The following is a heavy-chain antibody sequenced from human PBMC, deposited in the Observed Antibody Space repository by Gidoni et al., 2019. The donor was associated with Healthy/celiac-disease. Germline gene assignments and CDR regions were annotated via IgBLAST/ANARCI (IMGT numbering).Heavy chain of an antibody. CDR3: ARGIPYDFWSGPGFDY. J-gene: IGHJ4*02. V-gene: IGHV3-30*01. D-gene: IGHD3-3*01. Sequence: QVQLVESGGGVVQPGRSLRLSCAASGFTFSCYAMHWVRQAPGKGLEWVAVISYDGSNKYYADSVKGRFTISRDNSKNTLYLQMNSLRAEDTAVYYCARGIPYDFWSGPGFDYWGQGTLVTVSS. CDR2: ISYDGSNK. CDR1: GFTFSCYA.